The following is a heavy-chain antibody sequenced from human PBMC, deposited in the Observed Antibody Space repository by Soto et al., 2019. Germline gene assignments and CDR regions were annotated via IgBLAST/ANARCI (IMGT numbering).Heavy chain of an antibody. CDR2: IYHSGST. CDR1: GGSISSSNW. D-gene: IGHD5-18*01. Sequence: SETLSVTCAVSGGSISSSNWRPWVRQPPGKGLEWIGEIYHSGSTNYNPALKSRVTISVDKSKNQFSLKLSSVTAADTAVYYCARDYTATYYYYGMDVWGQGTTVT. J-gene: IGHJ6*02. V-gene: IGHV4-4*02. CDR3: ARDYTATYYYYGMDV.